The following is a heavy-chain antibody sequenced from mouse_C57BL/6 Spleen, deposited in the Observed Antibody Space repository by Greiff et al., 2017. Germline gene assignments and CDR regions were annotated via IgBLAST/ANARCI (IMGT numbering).Heavy chain of an antibody. D-gene: IGHD1-1*01. J-gene: IGHJ4*01. CDR3: AREDYYGSSDAMDY. V-gene: IGHV1-39*01. CDR2: INPNYGTT. Sequence: VQLQQSGPELVKPGASVKISCKASGYSFTDYNMNWVKQSNGKSLEWIGVINPNYGTTSYNQKFKGKATLTVDQSSSTAYMQLNSLTYADSAVYYCAREDYYGSSDAMDYWGQGTSVTVSS. CDR1: GYSFTDYN.